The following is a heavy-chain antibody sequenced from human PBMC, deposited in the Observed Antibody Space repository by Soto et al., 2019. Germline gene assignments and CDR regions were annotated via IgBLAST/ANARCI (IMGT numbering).Heavy chain of an antibody. V-gene: IGHV4-39*01. CDR1: GGSIRSSSYY. Sequence: LSLTCTVSGGSIRSSSYYWGWIRQPPEKGLEWIGSIYFSGTTYFNPSLKSRLTMSVDTSRNQFSLKLSSVTAADTAMYYCARGDFGSGSYYNPTPTWFAPWGQGNMVTVSS. CDR2: IYFSGTT. J-gene: IGHJ5*02. CDR3: ARGDFGSGSYYNPTPTWFAP. D-gene: IGHD3-10*01.